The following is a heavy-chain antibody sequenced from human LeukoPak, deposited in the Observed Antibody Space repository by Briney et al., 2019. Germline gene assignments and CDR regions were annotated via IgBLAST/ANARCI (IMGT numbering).Heavy chain of an antibody. J-gene: IGHJ4*02. D-gene: IGHD1-26*01. CDR3: VRTTLSGAPRD. Sequence: GGSLRLSCAVSEFTFSHFAMHWVRQAPGKGLEWISYINAGGSTIHYAASVRGRFTISRDNAKNSLYLQMNNLRAEDTGIYYCVRTTLSGAPRDWGQGSLVIISS. CDR1: EFTFSHFA. CDR2: INAGGSTI. V-gene: IGHV3-48*03.